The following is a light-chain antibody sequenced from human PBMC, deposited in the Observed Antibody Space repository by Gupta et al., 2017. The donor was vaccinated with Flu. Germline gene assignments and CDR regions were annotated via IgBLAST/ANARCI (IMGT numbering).Light chain of an antibody. CDR3: QQSYSTLLT. Sequence: LTYLSASLIYIITITFQTTHIISSYLNWYQQKPVKAPKLLSYAASSLQSGVPSRFSGSGSGTDFTLTISSLQPEDFATYYCQQSYSTLLTFGGGTKVEIK. J-gene: IGKJ4*01. V-gene: IGKV1-39*01. CDR1: HIISSY. CDR2: AAS.